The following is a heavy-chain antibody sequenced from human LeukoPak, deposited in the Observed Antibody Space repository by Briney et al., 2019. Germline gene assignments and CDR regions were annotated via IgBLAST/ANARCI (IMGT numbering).Heavy chain of an antibody. J-gene: IGHJ4*02. CDR3: ARGGSGSDSDY. CDR2: IYHSGST. D-gene: IGHD5-12*01. CDR1: GYSISSGYY. V-gene: IGHV4-38-2*02. Sequence: SETLSLTCTVSGYSISSGYYWGWIRQPPGKGLEWIGSIYHSGSTYYNPSLKSRVTISVDTSKNQFSLKLSSVTAADTAVYYCARGGSGSDSDYWGQGTLVTVSS.